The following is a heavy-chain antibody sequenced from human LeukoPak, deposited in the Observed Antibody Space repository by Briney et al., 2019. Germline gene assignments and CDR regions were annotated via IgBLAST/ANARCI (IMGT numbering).Heavy chain of an antibody. CDR2: MNPNSGNT. Sequence: GASVRVSCTASGYTFTSYDINWVRQAAGKGLEWMGWMNPNSGNTGYAQTFQGRVTMTRNTSISTAYMELSSLRSEDTAVYYCARGHRMVRGVTSTGYWFDPWGQGTLVTVSS. CDR3: ARGHRMVRGVTSTGYWFDP. V-gene: IGHV1-8*01. CDR1: GYTFTSYD. D-gene: IGHD3-10*01. J-gene: IGHJ5*02.